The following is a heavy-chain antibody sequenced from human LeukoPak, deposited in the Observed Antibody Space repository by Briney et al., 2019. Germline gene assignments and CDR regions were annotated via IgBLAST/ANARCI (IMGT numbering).Heavy chain of an antibody. CDR3: AELGIPMIGGV. V-gene: IGHV3-48*03. CDR2: ISSSGSTI. D-gene: IGHD3-10*02. Sequence: GGSLRLSCAASGFTFSSYEMNWVRQAPGKGLEWVSYISSSGSTIYYADSVKGRFTISRDNAKNSLYLQMNSLRAEETDVYYCAELGIPMIGGVWGKGTPVTISS. J-gene: IGHJ6*04. CDR1: GFTFSSYE.